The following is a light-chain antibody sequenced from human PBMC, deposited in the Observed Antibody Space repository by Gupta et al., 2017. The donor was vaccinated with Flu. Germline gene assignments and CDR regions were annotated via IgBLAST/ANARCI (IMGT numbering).Light chain of an antibody. Sequence: CGGDNFGSISLPWYQQRPGQAPLLIIYKNNKRPSGLPDRFSGSNSGSTATLTIDEAQAGDEADYYCQVWVASNAFFGGGTKLTVL. CDR1: NFGSIS. J-gene: IGLJ2*01. CDR3: QVWVASNAF. V-gene: IGLV3-9*02. CDR2: KNN.